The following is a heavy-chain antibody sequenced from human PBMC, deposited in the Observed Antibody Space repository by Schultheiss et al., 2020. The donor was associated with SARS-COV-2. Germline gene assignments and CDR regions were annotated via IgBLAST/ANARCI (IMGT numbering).Heavy chain of an antibody. CDR2: ISAYNGNT. J-gene: IGHJ5*02. V-gene: IGHV1-18*01. CDR3: ARSWFDP. CDR1: GYTFTSYG. Sequence: ASVKVSCKASGYTFTSYGISWVRQAPGQGLEWMGWISAYNGNTKYSQKFQGRVTITRDTSASTAYMELSSLRSEDTAVYYCARSWFDPWGQGTLVTVSS.